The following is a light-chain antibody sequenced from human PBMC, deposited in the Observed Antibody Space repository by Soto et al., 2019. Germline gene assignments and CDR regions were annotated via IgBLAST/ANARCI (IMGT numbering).Light chain of an antibody. CDR2: GAS. CDR1: QSVGSTT. J-gene: IGKJ4*02. Sequence: EIVLTQSPGTLSLSPGERATLSCRASQSVGSTTLAWYQQKPGQAPRLLISGASYRTTGIPDRFSGRGSATDVTLTISRLEPEDFAVYYCQHFDDSRTCDGGTKVEIK. CDR3: QHFDDSRT. V-gene: IGKV3-20*01.